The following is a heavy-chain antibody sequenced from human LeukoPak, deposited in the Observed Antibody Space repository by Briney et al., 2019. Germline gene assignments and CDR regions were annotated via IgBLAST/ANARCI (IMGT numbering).Heavy chain of an antibody. CDR2: IKEDGSEK. CDR3: AKGVTPRDY. D-gene: IGHD4-23*01. V-gene: IGHV3-7*03. Sequence: GGSLRLSCVASGFTFRSYWMSWVRQAPGKGLEWVATIKEDGSEKYHVDSVKGRFTISRDNAKNSLYLQMNSLRDEDTAVYYCAKGVTPRDYWGQGTLVTVSS. J-gene: IGHJ4*02. CDR1: GFTFRSYW.